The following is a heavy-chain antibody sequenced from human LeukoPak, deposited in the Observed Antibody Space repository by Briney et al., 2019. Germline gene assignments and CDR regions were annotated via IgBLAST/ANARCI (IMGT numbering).Heavy chain of an antibody. CDR1: GGSCDDYY. CDR2: IYSSGSS. V-gene: IGHV4-59*10. Sequence: PSETLSLTCAVHGGSCDDYYWSWIRQSAGKGLEWIGRIYSSGSSNYNPSLKSRVTMSVDTSKNQFSLTLSSVTAADTAVYYCARNYYYYYMDVWGKGTTVIVSS. J-gene: IGHJ6*03. CDR3: ARNYYYYYMDV.